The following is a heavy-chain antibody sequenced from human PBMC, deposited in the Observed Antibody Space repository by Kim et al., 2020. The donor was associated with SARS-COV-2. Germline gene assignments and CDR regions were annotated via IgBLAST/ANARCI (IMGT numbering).Heavy chain of an antibody. CDR1: GGSFSGYY. CDR3: ARGDRKYGSGRPSGFDP. J-gene: IGHJ5*02. CDR2: INHSGST. Sequence: SETLSLTCAVYGGSFSGYYWSWIRQPPGKGLEWIGEINHSGSTNYNPSLKSRVTISVDTSKNQFSLKLSSVTAADTAVYYCARGDRKYGSGRPSGFDPWGQGTLVTVSS. D-gene: IGHD3-10*01. V-gene: IGHV4-34*01.